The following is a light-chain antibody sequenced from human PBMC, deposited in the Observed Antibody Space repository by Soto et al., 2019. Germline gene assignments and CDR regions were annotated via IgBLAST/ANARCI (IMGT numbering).Light chain of an antibody. Sequence: EIVLTQSPGTLSLSPGERVTLSCRASQSVSSSYLAWYQQKPGQAPRLLMYGVFNRATGIPERFSGSGSGTDFTLTISRLESEDFAVYYCQQFDGSRWTFGQGTKVEIK. CDR3: QQFDGSRWT. CDR1: QSVSSSY. J-gene: IGKJ1*01. CDR2: GVF. V-gene: IGKV3-20*01.